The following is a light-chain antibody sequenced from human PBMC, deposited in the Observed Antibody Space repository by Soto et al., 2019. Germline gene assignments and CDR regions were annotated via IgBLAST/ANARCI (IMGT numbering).Light chain of an antibody. CDR1: QTISTS. V-gene: IGKV1-39*01. CDR2: AAS. Sequence: DIQMTQSPSSLSASVGGRVPITCRASQTISTSLNWYQQKPGKAPNLLIVAASSLQSGVPSRFSGSGSGTDFTLTISSLQPEDFATYYCQQSYNTPITFGQGTRLEIK. J-gene: IGKJ5*01. CDR3: QQSYNTPIT.